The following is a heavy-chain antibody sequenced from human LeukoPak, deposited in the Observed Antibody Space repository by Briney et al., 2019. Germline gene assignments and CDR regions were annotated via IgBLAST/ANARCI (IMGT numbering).Heavy chain of an antibody. CDR3: ARSGLGPTAQTGIVHP. J-gene: IGHJ5*02. CDR1: GGTFSSYA. D-gene: IGHD1-26*01. V-gene: IGHV1-69*05. CDR2: IIPIFGTA. Sequence: SAKVSCKASGGTFSSYAISWVRQAPGQGLEWMGGIIPIFGTANYAQKFQGRVTITTDESTSTAYMELSSLRSEDTAVYYCARSGLGPTAQTGIVHPWGQGTLVTVSS.